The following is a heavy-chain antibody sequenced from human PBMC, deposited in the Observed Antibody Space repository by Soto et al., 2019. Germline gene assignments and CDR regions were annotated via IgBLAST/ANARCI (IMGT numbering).Heavy chain of an antibody. J-gene: IGHJ4*01. D-gene: IGHD5-12*01. V-gene: IGHV3-23*01. CDR2: ISAGGVST. CDR3: XXXXXXARGYNYGNTYFDY. CDR1: GFTFGFNA. Sequence: GGSLRLSCAATGFTFGFNALSWVRQAPGKGLEWVSSISAGGVSTNYADSVRGRFTISRDXSXXXXXXXXXXXXXXXXXXXYXXXXXXXARGYNYGNTYFDY.